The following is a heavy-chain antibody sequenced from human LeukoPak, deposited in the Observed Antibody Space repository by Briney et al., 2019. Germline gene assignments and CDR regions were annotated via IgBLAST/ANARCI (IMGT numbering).Heavy chain of an antibody. CDR3: TTDISPLWFGHHDAFDI. CDR2: IKSKTDGGTT. J-gene: IGHJ3*02. CDR1: GFTFSNAW. Sequence: PGGSLRLSCAASGFTFSNAWMSWVRQAPGKGLEWVGRIKSKTDGGTTDYAAPVKGRFTISRDDSKNTLYLQMNSLKTEDTAVYYCTTDISPLWFGHHDAFDIWGQGTMVTVSS. D-gene: IGHD3-10*01. V-gene: IGHV3-15*01.